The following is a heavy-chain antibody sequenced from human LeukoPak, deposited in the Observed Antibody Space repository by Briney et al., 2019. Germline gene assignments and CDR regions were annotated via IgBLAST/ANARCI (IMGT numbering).Heavy chain of an antibody. D-gene: IGHD4-11*01. CDR2: ISGSSSYI. CDR3: ARAHPGDYSDFQFDY. CDR1: GFTFSSYE. Sequence: GGSLRLSCAASGFTFSSYEMNWVRQAPGKGLEWVSSISGSSSYIYYADSVKGRFTISRANAKNSLYLQMNSLRAEDTAVYYCARAHPGDYSDFQFDYWGQGTLVTVSS. V-gene: IGHV3-21*01. J-gene: IGHJ4*02.